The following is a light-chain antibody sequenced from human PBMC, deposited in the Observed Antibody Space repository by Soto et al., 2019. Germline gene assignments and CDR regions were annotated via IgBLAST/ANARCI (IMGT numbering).Light chain of an antibody. V-gene: IGLV2-14*01. CDR1: SSDVGGYNY. Sequence: QSVLTQPASVSGSPGQSITISCTGTSSDVGGYNYVSWYQQHPGKAPKLMIYDVSNRPSGVSNRFSGSKSGNTASLTISGLQAEDEADYYCSSYTSSSTFYVFGTGTKGHRP. CDR2: DVS. CDR3: SSYTSSSTFYV. J-gene: IGLJ1*01.